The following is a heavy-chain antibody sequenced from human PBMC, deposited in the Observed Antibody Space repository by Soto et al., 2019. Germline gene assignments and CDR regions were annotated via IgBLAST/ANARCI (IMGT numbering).Heavy chain of an antibody. CDR2: ISGSRGST. J-gene: IGHJ4*02. D-gene: IGHD3-3*01. V-gene: IGHV3-23*01. CDR1: GFTFSSYA. Sequence: GGSLRLSCAASGFTFSSYAMSWVRQAPGKGLEWVSAISGSRGSTYYADSVKGRFTISRDNSKNTLYLQMNSLRAEDTAVYYCAKDPYYDFWSGYYTGFDYWGQGTLVTVSS. CDR3: AKDPYYDFWSGYYTGFDY.